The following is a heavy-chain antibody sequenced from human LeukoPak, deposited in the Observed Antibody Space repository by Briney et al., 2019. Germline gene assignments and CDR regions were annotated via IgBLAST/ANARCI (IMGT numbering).Heavy chain of an antibody. V-gene: IGHV3-66*01. CDR2: IYSGGST. CDR3: AREPWNFDRYSGYAYYFDY. CDR1: GFTVSSNY. Sequence: PGGSLRLSCAASGFTVSSNYMSWVRQAPGTGLEWVSVIYSGGSTYYADSVKGRFTISRDNSKNTLYLQMNSLRAEDTAVYYCAREPWNFDRYSGYAYYFDYWGQGTLVTVSS. D-gene: IGHD5-12*01. J-gene: IGHJ4*02.